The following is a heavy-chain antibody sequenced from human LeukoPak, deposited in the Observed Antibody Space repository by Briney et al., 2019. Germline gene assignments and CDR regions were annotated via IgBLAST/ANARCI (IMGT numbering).Heavy chain of an antibody. V-gene: IGHV3-30-3*01. J-gene: IGHJ4*02. CDR2: ISYDGSNK. CDR3: ARERQNKDFWSGGDY. CDR1: GFTFSSYA. D-gene: IGHD3-3*01. Sequence: GGSLRLSCAASGFTFSSYAMHWVRQAPGKGLEWVAVISYDGSNKYYADSVKGRFTISRDNAKNSLYLQMNSLRAEDTAVYYCARERQNKDFWSGGDYWGQGTLVTVSS.